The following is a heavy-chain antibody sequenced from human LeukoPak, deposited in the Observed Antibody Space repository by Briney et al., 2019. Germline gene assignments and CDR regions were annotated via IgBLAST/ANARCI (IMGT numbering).Heavy chain of an antibody. CDR1: GFTFSSYW. CDR2: IKQDGSEK. Sequence: LSCAXXGFTFSSYWXSWVRQAPGKGLEWVANIKQDGSEKYYVDSVKGRFTISRDNAKNSLYLQMNSLRAEDTAVYYCARGVAARLFYWGQGTLVTVSS. V-gene: IGHV3-7*01. D-gene: IGHD6-6*01. CDR3: ARGVAARLFY. J-gene: IGHJ4*02.